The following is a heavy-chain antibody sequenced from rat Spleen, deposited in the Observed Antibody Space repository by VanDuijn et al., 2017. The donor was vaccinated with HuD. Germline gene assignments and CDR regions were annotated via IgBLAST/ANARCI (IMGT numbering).Heavy chain of an antibody. CDR2: ISTGGGGT. D-gene: IGHD1-12*02. Sequence: EVQLVESGGGLVQPGRSLKLSCAASGFTFSNYYMAWVRQAPTKGLEWVASISTGGGGTYYRDSVKGRFTISRDNAKSTLYLQMGSLRSEDTATYYCTRSTYYYDGSYYYYFDYWGQGVMVTVSS. J-gene: IGHJ2*01. V-gene: IGHV5-25*01. CDR3: TRSTYYYDGSYYYYFDY. CDR1: GFTFSNYY.